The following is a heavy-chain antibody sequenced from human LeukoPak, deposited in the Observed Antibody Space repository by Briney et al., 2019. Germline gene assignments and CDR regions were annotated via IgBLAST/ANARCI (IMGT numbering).Heavy chain of an antibody. V-gene: IGHV4-61*02. Sequence: NPSQTLSLTCTVSGGSISSGSYYWSWIRQPAGKGLEWIGRIYTSGSTNYNPSLKSRVTISVDTSKNQFSLKLSSVTAADTAVYYCARDSGAVEDTGVGFDYWGQGTLVTVSS. CDR3: ARDSGAVEDTGVGFDY. CDR1: GGSISSGSYY. CDR2: IYTSGST. J-gene: IGHJ4*02. D-gene: IGHD2-8*02.